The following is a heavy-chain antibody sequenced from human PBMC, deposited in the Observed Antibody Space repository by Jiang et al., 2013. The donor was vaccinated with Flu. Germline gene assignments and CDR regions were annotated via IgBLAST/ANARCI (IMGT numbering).Heavy chain of an antibody. V-gene: IGHV4-34*01. J-gene: IGHJ4*02. D-gene: IGHD5-24*01. CDR2: INHSGST. Sequence: LLKPSETLSLTCAVYGGSFSGYYWSWIRQPPGKGLEWIGEINHSGSTNYNPSLKSRVTISVDTSKNQFSLKLSSVTAADTAVYYCARVRARWLQLYFDYWGQGTLVTVSS. CDR1: GGSFSGYY. CDR3: ARVRARWLQLYFDY.